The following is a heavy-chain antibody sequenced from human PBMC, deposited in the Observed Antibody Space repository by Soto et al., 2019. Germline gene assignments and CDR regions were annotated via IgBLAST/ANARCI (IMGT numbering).Heavy chain of an antibody. J-gene: IGHJ4*02. V-gene: IGHV4-4*02. CDR2: IYRTGST. Sequence: PLETLSLTCAVSGGSFTSSNWWTWVRQPPGQGLEWIGEIYRTGSTNYNPSLKSRVTISLDKSEKQISLKVTSLTAADTAVYYCASRDPGTSVDYWGQGTLVTVSS. D-gene: IGHD1-7*01. CDR3: ASRDPGTSVDY. CDR1: GGSFTSSNW.